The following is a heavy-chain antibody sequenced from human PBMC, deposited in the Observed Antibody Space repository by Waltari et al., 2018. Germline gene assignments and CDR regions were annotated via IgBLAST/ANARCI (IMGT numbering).Heavy chain of an antibody. V-gene: IGHV3-64*02. D-gene: IGHD5-18*01. Sequence: EVQLVESGEGLVQPGGSLRLSCAASGFTFSSYAMHWVRQAPGKGLEYVSAISSNGGSTYYADSVKGRFTISRDNSKNTLYLQMGSLRAEDMAVYYCARYSYGLDAFDIWGQGTMVTVSS. J-gene: IGHJ3*02. CDR3: ARYSYGLDAFDI. CDR1: GFTFSSYA. CDR2: ISSNGGST.